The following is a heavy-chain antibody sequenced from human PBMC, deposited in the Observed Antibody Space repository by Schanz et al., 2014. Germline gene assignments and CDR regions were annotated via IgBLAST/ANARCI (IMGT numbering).Heavy chain of an antibody. J-gene: IGHJ6*02. CDR1: GFTFADYA. V-gene: IGHV3-9*01. CDR2: IYWNFAKI. Sequence: DVQLVESGGGLVQPGRSLRLSCAASGFTFADYAMHWVRQAPGKGLEWVAGIYWNFAKIDYADSVKGRFFISRDNAKKSLYLQMSSLRVEDTAVYYCGKDVSPGGLDVWGQGTTVTVSS. CDR3: GKDVSPGGLDV.